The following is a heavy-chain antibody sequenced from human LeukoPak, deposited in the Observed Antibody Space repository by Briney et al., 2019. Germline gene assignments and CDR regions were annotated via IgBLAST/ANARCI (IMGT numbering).Heavy chain of an antibody. D-gene: IGHD3-16*02. V-gene: IGHV4-31*03. CDR1: GGSISSGGYY. J-gene: IGHJ4*02. CDR2: IYYSGST. Sequence: PSETLSLTCTVSGGSISSGGYYWSWIRQHPGKGLEWIGYIYYSGSTYYNPSLKSRVTISVDTSKNQFSLKLSSVTAADTAVYYCARLTKALWGSYRQPVGSFDYWGQGTLVTVSS. CDR3: ARLTKALWGSYRQPVGSFDY.